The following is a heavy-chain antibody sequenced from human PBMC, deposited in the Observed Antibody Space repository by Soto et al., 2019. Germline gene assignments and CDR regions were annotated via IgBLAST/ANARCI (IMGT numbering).Heavy chain of an antibody. J-gene: IGHJ6*02. CDR3: ARVGGYGMDV. CDR1: GYSISSGYY. Sequence: SETLSLTCAVSGYSISSGYYWGWIRQPPGKGLEWIGSICHSGSTYYNPSLKSRVTISVDTSKNQFSLKLSSVTAADTAVYYCARVGGYGMDVWGQGTTVTVSS. CDR2: ICHSGST. V-gene: IGHV4-38-2*01. D-gene: IGHD3-10*01.